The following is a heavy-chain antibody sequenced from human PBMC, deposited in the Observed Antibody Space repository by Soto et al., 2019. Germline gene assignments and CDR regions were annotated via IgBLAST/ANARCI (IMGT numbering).Heavy chain of an antibody. CDR1: GGSISTGGYY. Sequence: PSETLCLTGTVSGGSISTGGYYWNWIRQHPGKGLEWIGYFYYSGSTNYNPSLKSRVTISVDTSKNQFSLKLSSVTAADTAVYYCARAGIGWQPDPPYAFDIWGQGTMVTVSS. CDR2: FYYSGST. V-gene: IGHV4-61*08. J-gene: IGHJ3*02. D-gene: IGHD2-15*01. CDR3: ARAGIGWQPDPPYAFDI.